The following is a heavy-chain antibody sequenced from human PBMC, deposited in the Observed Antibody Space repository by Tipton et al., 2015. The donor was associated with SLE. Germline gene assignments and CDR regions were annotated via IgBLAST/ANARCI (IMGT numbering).Heavy chain of an antibody. Sequence: LRLSCTVSGGSISSYYWSWIRQPPGKGLEWIGYIYYSGSTNYNPSLKSRVTISVDTSKNQFSLKLSSVTAADTAVYYCARWGLWQQLAKTPAFDYWGQGTLVTVSS. CDR3: ARWGLWQQLAKTPAFDY. CDR1: GGSISSYY. V-gene: IGHV4-59*01. J-gene: IGHJ4*02. D-gene: IGHD6-13*01. CDR2: IYYSGST.